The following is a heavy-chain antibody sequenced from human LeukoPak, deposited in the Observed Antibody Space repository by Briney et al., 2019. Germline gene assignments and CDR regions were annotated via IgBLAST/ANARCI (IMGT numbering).Heavy chain of an antibody. CDR2: MNLNSGNT. J-gene: IGHJ4*02. D-gene: IGHD4-17*01. CDR3: ARVNGDPDY. V-gene: IGHV1-8*01. CDR1: GYTFTRYD. Sequence: ASVKVSCKASGYTFTRYDINWVRQATGQGLGWMGWMNLNSGNTGYAQKFQGRVTMTRSTSTTTAYMELSSLRSEDTAVYYCARVNGDPDYWGQGTLVTVSS.